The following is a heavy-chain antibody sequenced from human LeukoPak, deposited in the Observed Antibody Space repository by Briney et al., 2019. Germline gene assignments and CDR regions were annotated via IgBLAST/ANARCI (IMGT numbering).Heavy chain of an antibody. D-gene: IGHD2-2*01. CDR3: ARRMPGDAFDV. CDR1: GFTFSSYW. J-gene: IGHJ3*01. CDR2: IKQDGSEK. Sequence: PGRSLRLSCEASGFTFSSYWMSWVRQAPGKGLEGVANIKQDGSEKYYVDSVKGRFTISRDNAKSSLYLQMNSLRAEDTAMYFCARRMPGDAFDVWGQGTMVTVSS. V-gene: IGHV3-7*03.